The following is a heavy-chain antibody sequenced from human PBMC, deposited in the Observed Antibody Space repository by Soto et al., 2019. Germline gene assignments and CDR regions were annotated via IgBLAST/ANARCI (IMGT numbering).Heavy chain of an antibody. J-gene: IGHJ6*02. CDR2: IRSKAYGGTT. V-gene: IGHV3-49*04. Sequence: PGGSLRLSCTASGFTFGDYAMSWVRQAPGKGLEWVGFIRSKAYGGTTEYAASVKGRFTISRDDSKSIAYLQMNSLKTEDTAVYYCTREGAYIVVVPAANAGYYYYGVDAWGQGTTVTVSS. D-gene: IGHD2-2*01. CDR1: GFTFGDYA. CDR3: TREGAYIVVVPAANAGYYYYGVDA.